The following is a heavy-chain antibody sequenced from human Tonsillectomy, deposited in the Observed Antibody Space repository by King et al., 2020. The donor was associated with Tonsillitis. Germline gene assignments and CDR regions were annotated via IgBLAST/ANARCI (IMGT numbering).Heavy chain of an antibody. CDR1: GFPFRTYS. CDR2: ISSSSSYI. Sequence: VQLVESGGGLVKPGGSLRLSCAASGFPFRTYSMNWVRQAPGKGLEWVSSISSSSSYIYYADSVKGRFTISRDNAKNSLYLQMNSLRVEDTAVYYCARDLGWSFDYWGQGTLVTVSS. V-gene: IGHV3-21*01. D-gene: IGHD3-16*01. J-gene: IGHJ4*02. CDR3: ARDLGWSFDY.